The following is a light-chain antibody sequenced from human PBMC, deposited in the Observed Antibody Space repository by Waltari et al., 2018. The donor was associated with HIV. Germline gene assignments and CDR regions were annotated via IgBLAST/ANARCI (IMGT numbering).Light chain of an antibody. J-gene: IGLJ2*01. CDR2: KDS. CDR1: AFPKQY. V-gene: IGLV3-25*03. Sequence: SYELPQPPSVSVSTGQTARITSSGDAFPKQYAYWYQQKPGQAPLLLIYKDSERPSGIPERFSGSSSGTTATLTISGVQAEDEADYYCQSADSTNTLVVFGGGTKLTVL. CDR3: QSADSTNTLVV.